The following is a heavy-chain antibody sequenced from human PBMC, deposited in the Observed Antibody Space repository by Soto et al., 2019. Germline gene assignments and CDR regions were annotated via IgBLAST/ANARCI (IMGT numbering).Heavy chain of an antibody. Sequence: QVQLVESGGGVVQPGRSLRLSCAASGFTFSSYAMHWVRQAPGKGLEWVAVISYDGSNKYYADSVKGRFTISRDNSKNTLYLQMNSLRAEDTAVYYCARARDYLTFDYWGQGTLDTVSS. CDR3: ARARDYLTFDY. V-gene: IGHV3-30-3*01. D-gene: IGHD4-17*01. CDR1: GFTFSSYA. CDR2: ISYDGSNK. J-gene: IGHJ4*02.